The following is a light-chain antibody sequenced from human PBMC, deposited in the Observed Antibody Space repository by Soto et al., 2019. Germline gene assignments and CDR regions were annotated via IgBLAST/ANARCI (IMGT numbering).Light chain of an antibody. CDR3: QHYDHLPIT. CDR1: QSVSNW. J-gene: IGKJ5*01. CDR2: DAS. V-gene: IGKV1-5*01. Sequence: DIQMTQSPSSVSASVGERVTITCRASQSVSNWLALYQQKLGQAPKLLIYDASSLESGGPSRFSGSGSGTDFTLTISSLQPEDVATYYCQHYDHLPITFGQGTRLEI.